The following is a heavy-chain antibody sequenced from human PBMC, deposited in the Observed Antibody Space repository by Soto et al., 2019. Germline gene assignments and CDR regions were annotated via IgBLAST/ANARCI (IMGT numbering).Heavy chain of an antibody. V-gene: IGHV1-2*04. CDR3: ARDRDYDTQRDDFDC. J-gene: IGHJ4*02. CDR2: INPRTGGT. D-gene: IGHD3-22*01. CDR1: GYAFTGYY. Sequence: ASVKVSCKASGYAFTGYYVHWVRQAPGQGLERMGWINPRTGGTDTAQKFHGWVTMTRDTSVSTVYMEVNRLRSDDTAMYYCARDRDYDTQRDDFDCWGQGNRVTVYS.